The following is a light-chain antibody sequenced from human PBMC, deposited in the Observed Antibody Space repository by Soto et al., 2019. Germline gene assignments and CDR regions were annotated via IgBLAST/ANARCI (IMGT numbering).Light chain of an antibody. CDR2: GAS. V-gene: IGKV3-20*01. Sequence: EIVLTQSPGTLSLSPGERATLSCRASQSVSSSYLAWYQQKPGQAPGLLIYGASSRATGIPDRFSGSGSGTDFTLTISRLEPEDFAVYYCQQYGSSLIFGGGTKVEIK. CDR1: QSVSSSY. J-gene: IGKJ4*01. CDR3: QQYGSSLI.